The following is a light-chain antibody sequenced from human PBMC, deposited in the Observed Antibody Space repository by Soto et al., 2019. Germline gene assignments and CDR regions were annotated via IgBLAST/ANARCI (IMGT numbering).Light chain of an antibody. CDR2: AAS. V-gene: IGKV1-39*01. CDR3: QQSYSTPRT. CDR1: QSISSY. Sequence: DIQMTQSPSSLSASVGDRVTMTCRASQSISSYLNWYQQKPGKAPKLLIYAASSLQSGVPSRFSGSGSGTDFTLTISSLQPEDFATYYCQQSYSTPRTFGQGTTGDIK. J-gene: IGKJ1*01.